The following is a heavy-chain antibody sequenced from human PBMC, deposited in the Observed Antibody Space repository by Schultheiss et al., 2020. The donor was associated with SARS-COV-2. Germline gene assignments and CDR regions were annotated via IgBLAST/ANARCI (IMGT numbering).Heavy chain of an antibody. D-gene: IGHD4-11*01. CDR1: GFTFSSYA. Sequence: GGSLRLSCVASGFTFSSYAMSWVRQAPGKGLEWVSAISGGGDMTYFSDSVKGRFTVSRDNSKNTLYLQMSSLTVEDTAVYYCARALMMTTVDYWGQGTLVTVSS. V-gene: IGHV3-23*01. CDR3: ARALMMTTVDY. J-gene: IGHJ4*02. CDR2: ISGGGDMT.